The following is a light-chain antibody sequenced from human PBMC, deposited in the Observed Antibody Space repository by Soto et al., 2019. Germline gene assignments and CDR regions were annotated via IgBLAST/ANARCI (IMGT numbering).Light chain of an antibody. V-gene: IGLV2-23*02. CDR1: SSDVGSYNL. CDR2: DVT. J-gene: IGLJ3*02. Sequence: QSALTQPASVSGSPGQSITISCTGTSSDVGSYNLVSWYQQHPGKAPKLMIYDVTNRPSAVSNRFSGSKSGNTASLTISGLQAEDEADYYCCSYAGSSTVVFGGGTKLTVL. CDR3: CSYAGSSTVV.